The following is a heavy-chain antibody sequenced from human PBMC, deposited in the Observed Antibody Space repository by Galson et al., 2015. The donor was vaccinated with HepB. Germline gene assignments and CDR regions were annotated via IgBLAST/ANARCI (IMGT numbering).Heavy chain of an antibody. J-gene: IGHJ4*02. V-gene: IGHV3-23*01. CDR2: IGGDDKT. Sequence: SLRLSCAASGFTFSNYAMSWVRQAPGKGLEWVSTIGGDDKTYYADSVKGRFTISRDNSKNTLYLQMSSLRAEDTAIYYCVKRTPSNGYSYFDFDYWDQTTLVTVSS. D-gene: IGHD2-8*01. CDR1: GFTFSNYA. CDR3: VKRTPSNGYSYFDFDY.